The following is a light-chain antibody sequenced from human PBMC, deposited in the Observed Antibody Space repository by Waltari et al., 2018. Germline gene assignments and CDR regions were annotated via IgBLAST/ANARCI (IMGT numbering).Light chain of an antibody. CDR1: QRIGSK. V-gene: IGKV3-15*01. Sequence: ETVVTQSPATLSVSPGERATLPCRTSQRIGSKLAWYQQKPGQAPRLFIYGASIWATGITVRFSGSGSETEFTLTISSLQSEDFAVYYCQQYNNWPPGTFGQGTKVEI. CDR2: GAS. J-gene: IGKJ1*01. CDR3: QQYNNWPPGT.